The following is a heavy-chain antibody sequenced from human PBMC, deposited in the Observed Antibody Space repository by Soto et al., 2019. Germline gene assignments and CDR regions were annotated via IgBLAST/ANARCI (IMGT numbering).Heavy chain of an antibody. CDR1: AYTFSNYG. J-gene: IGHJ4*02. V-gene: IGHV1-18*01. CDR3: ASDYVLDTYDDYFDF. Sequence: ASGKVSCKASAYTFSNYGISWVRQAPGQGLEWLGWISPYYGDTNLAQKLQGRVTLTTHTSTTTAYLELRSLRSDDTDVSYCASDYVLDTYDDYFDFWGQGTLVTVSS. CDR2: ISPYYGDT. D-gene: IGHD5-18*01.